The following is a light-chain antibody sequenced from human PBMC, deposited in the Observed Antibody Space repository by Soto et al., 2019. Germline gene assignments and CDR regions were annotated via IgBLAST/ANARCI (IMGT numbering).Light chain of an antibody. J-gene: IGKJ3*01. Sequence: EIVLTQSPATLSLSPGETATLSCRASQSVSSYLAWYQQTPGQAPRLLIYGASSRATGIPDRFSGSGSGTDITLTISILEPEDFAVYYCQQHGSWGITCGPGTKGDIK. CDR1: QSVSSY. V-gene: IGKV3-20*01. CDR3: QQHGSWGIT. CDR2: GAS.